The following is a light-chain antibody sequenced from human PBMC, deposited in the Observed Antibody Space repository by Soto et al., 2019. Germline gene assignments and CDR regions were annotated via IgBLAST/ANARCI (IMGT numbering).Light chain of an antibody. Sequence: QSALTQPASVSGSPGLSITISCTGTSRDVGAYNFVSWYQQHPDKAPKLMIFDVSNRPSGGSNRFSGSNSGNTASLTISGLQSEDEAEYYCARYTKSSNYVFGSGTKVTV. V-gene: IGLV2-14*03. CDR3: ARYTKSSNYV. CDR2: DVS. J-gene: IGLJ1*01. CDR1: SRDVGAYNF.